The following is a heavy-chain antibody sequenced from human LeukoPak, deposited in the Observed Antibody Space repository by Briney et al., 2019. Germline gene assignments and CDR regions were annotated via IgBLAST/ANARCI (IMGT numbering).Heavy chain of an antibody. CDR2: IYYSGST. CDR3: ARARSGYTSGGFDY. CDR1: GGSISSYY. J-gene: IGHJ4*02. V-gene: IGHV4-59*01. D-gene: IGHD6-19*01. Sequence: SETLSLTCTVSGGSISSYYWSWIRQPPGKGLECIGYIYYSGSTNYNPSLKSRVTISVDTSKNQFSLKLSSVTAADTAVYYCARARSGYTSGGFDYWGQGTLVTVSS.